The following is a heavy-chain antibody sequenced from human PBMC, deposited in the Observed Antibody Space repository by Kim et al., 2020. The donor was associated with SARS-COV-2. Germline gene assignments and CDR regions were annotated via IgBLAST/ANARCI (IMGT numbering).Heavy chain of an antibody. CDR1: GGSISSYY. D-gene: IGHD3-10*01. J-gene: IGHJ6*02. CDR3: ARDVGGYGMDV. V-gene: IGHV4-59*01. CDR2: IYYSGST. Sequence: SETLSLTCTVSGGSISSYYWTWIRQPPGKGLEWIGYIYYSGSTNYNPSLKSRLTISVDTSKNQFSLKLSSVTAADTAVYYCARDVGGYGMDVWGQGTTDT.